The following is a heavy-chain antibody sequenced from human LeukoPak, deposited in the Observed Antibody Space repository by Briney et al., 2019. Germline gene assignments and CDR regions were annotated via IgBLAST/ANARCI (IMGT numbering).Heavy chain of an antibody. Sequence: GASVKVSCKASGYTFTSYYMHWVRQAPGQGLEWMGIINPSGGSTSYAQKFQGRVTISVDTSKNQFSLKLSSVTAADTAVYYCASDIADTVWFGELRRWFDPWGQGTLVTVSS. J-gene: IGHJ5*02. V-gene: IGHV1-46*01. D-gene: IGHD3-10*01. CDR2: INPSGGST. CDR1: GYTFTSYY. CDR3: ASDIADTVWFGELRRWFDP.